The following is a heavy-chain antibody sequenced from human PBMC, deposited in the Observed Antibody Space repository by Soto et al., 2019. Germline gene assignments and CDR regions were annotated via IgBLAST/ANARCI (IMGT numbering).Heavy chain of an antibody. V-gene: IGHV4-34*01. Sequence: SETLSLTCAVYGGSFSGYYWSWIRQPPGKGLEWIGEINHSGSTNYNPSLKSRVTISVDTSKNQFSLKLSSVTAADTAVYYCARGLRWYPVPGIWGQGTMVTVSS. CDR2: INHSGST. CDR3: ARGLRWYPVPGI. CDR1: GGSFSGYY. D-gene: IGHD2-15*01. J-gene: IGHJ3*02.